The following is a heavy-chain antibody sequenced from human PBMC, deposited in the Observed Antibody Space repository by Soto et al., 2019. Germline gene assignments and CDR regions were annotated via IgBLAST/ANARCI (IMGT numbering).Heavy chain of an antibody. CDR3: ARGGEFYVLDV. Sequence: QVQLQESGPGLVKPSETLSLTCTVSGGSISGYYWTWIRQPAGKGLEWIGRKHTSGTTNYNPSLKRRVTMSIDTSTTQFSLNLSSVTAADTAVYYCARGGEFYVLDVWGQGTKVAVSS. CDR2: KHTSGTT. D-gene: IGHD3-16*01. J-gene: IGHJ6*02. CDR1: GGSISGYY. V-gene: IGHV4-4*07.